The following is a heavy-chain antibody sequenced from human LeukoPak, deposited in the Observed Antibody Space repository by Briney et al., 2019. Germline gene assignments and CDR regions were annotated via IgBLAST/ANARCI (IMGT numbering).Heavy chain of an antibody. D-gene: IGHD1-26*01. CDR3: ARKREGPTTGIDS. J-gene: IGHJ4*02. CDR1: GGSISSSNSY. CDR2: IYSSGST. Sequence: PSETLSLTCTVSGGSISSSNSYWGWIRQSPGTGLEWIGNIYSSGSTYYNPSLKSRVTISIDTSEYQFSLKLSSVTAADTAVYYCARKREGPTTGIDSWGQGTLVTVSS. V-gene: IGHV4-39*07.